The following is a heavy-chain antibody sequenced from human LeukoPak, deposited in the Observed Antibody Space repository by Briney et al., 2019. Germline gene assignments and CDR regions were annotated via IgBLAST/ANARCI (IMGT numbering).Heavy chain of an antibody. CDR1: GGSVNSGSYY. CDR3: ARSHDHLWGNYPDY. CDR2: IYYSGST. V-gene: IGHV4-61*01. Sequence: KSSETLSLTCTVSGGSVNSGSYYWNWIRQPPGKGLEWIGYIYYSGSTNYNPSLKSRVTISVDTSKNQFSPKLSSVTAADTAMYYCARSHDHLWGNYPDYWGQGTLVTVSS. J-gene: IGHJ4*02. D-gene: IGHD3-16*02.